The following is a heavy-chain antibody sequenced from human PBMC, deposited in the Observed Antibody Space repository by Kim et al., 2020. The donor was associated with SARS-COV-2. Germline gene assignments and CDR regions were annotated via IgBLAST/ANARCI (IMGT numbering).Heavy chain of an antibody. Sequence: GGSLRLSCAASGFTFSSYWMHWVRQAPGKGLVWVSRINSDGSSTSYADSVKGRFTISRDNAKNTLYLQMNSLRAEDTAVYYCARGGDYVVPYYYYGMDVWGQGTTVTVSS. V-gene: IGHV3-74*01. D-gene: IGHD4-17*01. J-gene: IGHJ6*02. CDR2: INSDGSST. CDR3: ARGGDYVVPYYYYGMDV. CDR1: GFTFSSYW.